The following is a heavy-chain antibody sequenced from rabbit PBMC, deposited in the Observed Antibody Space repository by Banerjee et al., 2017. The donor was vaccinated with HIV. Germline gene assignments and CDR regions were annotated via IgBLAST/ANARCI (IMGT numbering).Heavy chain of an antibody. Sequence: QLKESGGGLVQPGGSLKLSCKASGFDFSSYYMSWVRQAPGKGLEWIGYIDPVFGSTYYASWVNGRFTISSHNAQNTLYLQLNSLTAADTATYFCARDASSTTRLDLWGPG. V-gene: IGHV1S7*01. J-gene: IGHJ3*01. D-gene: IGHD1-1*01. CDR2: IDPVFGST. CDR1: GFDFSSYY. CDR3: ARDASSTTRLDL.